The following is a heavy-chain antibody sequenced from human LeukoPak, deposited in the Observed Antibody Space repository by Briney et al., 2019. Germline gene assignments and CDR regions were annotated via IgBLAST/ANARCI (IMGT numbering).Heavy chain of an antibody. D-gene: IGHD1-26*01. CDR2: IREDANEM. V-gene: IGHV3-7*01. CDR1: GFNLRKHW. CDR3: ARDYRGGWNDY. Sequence: GGSLRLCCVATGFNLRKHWMSWVRQSVEKGLEGVAKIREDANEMHYVDSVKGRFTISRDNARNSLYLQMNNLRVEDTAIYYCARDYRGGWNDYWGQGTLVTVSS. J-gene: IGHJ4*02.